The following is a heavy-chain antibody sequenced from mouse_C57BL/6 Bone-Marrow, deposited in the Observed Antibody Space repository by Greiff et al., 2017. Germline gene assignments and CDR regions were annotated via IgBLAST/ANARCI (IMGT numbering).Heavy chain of an antibody. CDR2: IWSGGST. J-gene: IGHJ4*01. CDR3: ARYYDAMDY. V-gene: IGHV2-2*01. CDR1: GFSFTSYG. Sequence: VQLKESGPGLVQPSQSLSITCTVSGFSFTSYGVHWVRQSPGKGLAWLGVIWSGGSTDYNAAFISRLSISKDNSTSQVFFKMNSLQADDTAIYYCARYYDAMDYWGQGTSVTVSS.